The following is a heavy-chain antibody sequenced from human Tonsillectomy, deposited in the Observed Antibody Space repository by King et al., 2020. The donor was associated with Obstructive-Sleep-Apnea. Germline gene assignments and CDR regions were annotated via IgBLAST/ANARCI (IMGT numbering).Heavy chain of an antibody. V-gene: IGHV1-69*01. D-gene: IGHD2-15*01. Sequence: QLVQSGAEVKKPGSSVKVSCKASGGTFSSYAISWVRQAPGQGLEWMGGIIPIFGTANYAQKFQGRVTITADESTSTAYMELSSLRSEDTAVYYCARDGGQAATYYYYYYGMDVWGQGTTVTVSS. CDR3: ARDGGQAATYYYYYYGMDV. CDR1: GGTFSSYA. CDR2: IIPIFGTA. J-gene: IGHJ6*02.